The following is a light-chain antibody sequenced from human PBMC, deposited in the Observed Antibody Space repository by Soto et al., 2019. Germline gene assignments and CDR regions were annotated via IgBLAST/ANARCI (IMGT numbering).Light chain of an antibody. CDR2: EVS. V-gene: IGLV2-14*03. CDR3: SSYTDTNHLLI. CDR1: SGDIGRYNY. Sequence: QSALTQPASVSGSPGQSITISCTGTSGDIGRYNYVSWFQQHPGKAPKLMIYEVSIRPSGISNRFSGSKSGNTASLTISGLQADDDGGYYCSSYTDTNHLLILGSGTKLTVL. J-gene: IGLJ1*01.